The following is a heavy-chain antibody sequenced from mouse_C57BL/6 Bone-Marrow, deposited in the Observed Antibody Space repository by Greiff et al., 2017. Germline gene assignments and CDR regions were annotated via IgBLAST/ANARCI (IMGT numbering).Heavy chain of an antibody. J-gene: IGHJ4*01. CDR2: IDPSDSET. CDR3: ARFYYSNPYYAMDY. V-gene: IGHV1-52*01. CDR1: GYTFTSYW. D-gene: IGHD2-5*01. Sequence: VQLQQPGAELVRPGSSVKLSCKASGYTFTSYWMHWVKQRPIQGLEWIVNIDPSDSETHYNQKFKDKATLTVDKSSSTAYMQLSSLTSEDSAVYYCARFYYSNPYYAMDYWGQGTSVTVSS.